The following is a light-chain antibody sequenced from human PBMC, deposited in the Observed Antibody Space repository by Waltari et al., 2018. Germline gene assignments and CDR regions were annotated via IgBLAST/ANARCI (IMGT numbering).Light chain of an antibody. CDR3: QQYNTADRT. CDR1: QSITTW. J-gene: IGKJ1*01. Sequence: DIQMTQSPPTLSASVGDRVTMSCRASQSITTWLAWFQQTPGKAHKLLIYKASHLHSGVPSRFSGSGSGTEFTLTIDNLQADDVATYYCQQYNTADRTFGQGTRVEI. CDR2: KAS. V-gene: IGKV1-5*03.